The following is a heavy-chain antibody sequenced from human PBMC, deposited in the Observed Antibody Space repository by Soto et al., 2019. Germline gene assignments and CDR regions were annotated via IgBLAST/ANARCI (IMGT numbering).Heavy chain of an antibody. J-gene: IGHJ6*02. D-gene: IGHD3-22*01. CDR3: ARRLYYDSSGFEGGGMDV. Sequence: SETLSLTSTVSGCSISSSSYYWGWIRQPPGKGLEWIGSIYYSGSTYYNPSLKSRVTISVDTSKNQFSLKLSSVTAADTAVYYCARRLYYDSSGFEGGGMDVWGQGTTVT. CDR1: GCSISSSSYY. V-gene: IGHV4-39*01. CDR2: IYYSGST.